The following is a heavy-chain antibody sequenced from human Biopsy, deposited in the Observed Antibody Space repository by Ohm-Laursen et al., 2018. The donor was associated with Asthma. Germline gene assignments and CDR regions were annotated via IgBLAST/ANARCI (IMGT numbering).Heavy chain of an antibody. V-gene: IGHV1-69*01. D-gene: IGHD3-3*01. CDR2: ISPIFGSI. CDR3: AKARCYYFYCDMEV. CDR1: GGTLNNYA. J-gene: IGHJ6*02. Sequence: ASSVKVSCKSSGGTLNNYAINWVRQAPGQGLEWMGGISPIFGSIKYAQKFQDRVTISVDVFRNTVHLELSSLRSEDTAVLYCAKARCYYFYCDMEVWGQGTTVTVSS.